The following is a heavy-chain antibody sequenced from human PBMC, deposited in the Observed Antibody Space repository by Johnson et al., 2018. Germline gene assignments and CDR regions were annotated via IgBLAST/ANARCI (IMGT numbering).Heavy chain of an antibody. CDR3: AKDIRGPPDYYYYYYMDV. V-gene: IGHV3-9*01. J-gene: IGHJ6*03. CDR2: SSWDSGNI. CDR1: GFTFDVYA. Sequence: VQLVESGGGLVQPGRSLRLSCAASGFTFDVYAMHWVRQVPGKGLEWVSGSSWDSGNIAYADAVKGRFTISRDNAKNSLYLQMNSLRAEDTAVYYCAKDIRGPPDYYYYYYMDVWGKGTTVTVSS.